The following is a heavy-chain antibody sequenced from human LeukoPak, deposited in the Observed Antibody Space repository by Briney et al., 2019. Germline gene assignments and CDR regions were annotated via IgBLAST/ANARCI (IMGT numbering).Heavy chain of an antibody. CDR3: ARLIVGALDY. V-gene: IGHV4-39*07. D-gene: IGHD1-26*01. J-gene: IGHJ4*02. CDR1: GGSISSSSYY. CDR2: IYYSGST. Sequence: PSETLSLTCTVSGGSISSSSYYWGWIRQPPGKGLEWIGSIYYSGSTYYNPSLKSRVTISVDTSKNQFSLKLSSVTAADTAVYYCARLIVGALDYWGQGTLVTVSS.